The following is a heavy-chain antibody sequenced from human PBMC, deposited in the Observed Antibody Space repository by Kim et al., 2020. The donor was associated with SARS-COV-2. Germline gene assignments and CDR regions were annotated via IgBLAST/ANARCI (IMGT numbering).Heavy chain of an antibody. CDR1: GYTFTGYY. CDR3: ARDGWISTSSRVRMAFDI. D-gene: IGHD2-2*01. V-gene: IGHV1-2*06. CDR2: INPNSGGT. J-gene: IGHJ3*02. Sequence: ASVKVSCKASGYTFTGYYMHWVRQAPGQGLEWMGRINPNSGGTNYAQKFQGRVTMTRDTSISTAYMELSRLRSDDTAVYYCARDGWISTSSRVRMAFDIWGQGTMVTVSS.